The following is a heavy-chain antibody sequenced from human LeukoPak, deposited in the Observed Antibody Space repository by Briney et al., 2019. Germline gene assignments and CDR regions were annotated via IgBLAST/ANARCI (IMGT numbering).Heavy chain of an antibody. Sequence: SVKVSCKASGGTFSSYAISWVRQAPGQGLEWMGGMMPIFGTANYAQKFQGRVTITADESTSTAYMELSSLRSEDTAVYYCARESPSGRAYYSDSSGYYYSDYWGQGTLVTVSS. CDR3: ARESPSGRAYYSDSSGYYYSDY. V-gene: IGHV1-69*13. CDR1: GGTFSSYA. D-gene: IGHD3-22*01. J-gene: IGHJ4*02. CDR2: MMPIFGTA.